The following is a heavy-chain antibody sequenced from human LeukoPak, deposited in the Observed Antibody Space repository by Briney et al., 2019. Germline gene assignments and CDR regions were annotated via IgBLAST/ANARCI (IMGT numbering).Heavy chain of an antibody. CDR2: TYYRSKWFH. Sequence: SQTLSLTCDISGDSVSSNRATWSWVRQSPSRGLEWLGRTYYRSKWFHDYALSVKSRLAINPDTSKNQFSLQLNSVTPEDTAIYYCTRGVASGNFDYWGQGTLVTVSS. CDR1: GDSVSSNRAT. CDR3: TRGVASGNFDY. V-gene: IGHV6-1*01. J-gene: IGHJ4*02. D-gene: IGHD1-26*01.